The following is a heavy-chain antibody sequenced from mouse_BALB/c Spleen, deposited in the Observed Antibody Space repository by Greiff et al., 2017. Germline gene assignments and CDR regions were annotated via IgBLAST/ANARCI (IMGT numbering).Heavy chain of an antibody. J-gene: IGHJ1*01. V-gene: IGHV1-82*01. Sequence: QVQLQQSGPELVKPGASVKISCKASGYAFSSSWMNWVKQRPGQGLEWIGRIYPGDGDTNYNGKFKGKATLTADKSSSTAYMQLSSLTSVDSAVYFCARSEGNQAFDVWGAGTTVTVSS. CDR3: ARSEGNQAFDV. D-gene: IGHD2-1*01. CDR2: IYPGDGDT. CDR1: GYAFSSSW.